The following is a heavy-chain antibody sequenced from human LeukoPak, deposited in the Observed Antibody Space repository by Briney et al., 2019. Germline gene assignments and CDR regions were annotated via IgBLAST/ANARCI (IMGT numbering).Heavy chain of an antibody. CDR1: GGSISSSTYY. CDR2: VSYSGTT. Sequence: SETLSLTCTVSGGSISSSTYYWGWVRQPPGKRLEWIGSVSYSGTTYYNTSLRSRVTISIDTSRNQFSLKVTSVTAADTALYYCARETPAVRNNCFDPWGQGTLVTVSS. D-gene: IGHD2-2*01. J-gene: IGHJ5*02. V-gene: IGHV4-39*02. CDR3: ARETPAVRNNCFDP.